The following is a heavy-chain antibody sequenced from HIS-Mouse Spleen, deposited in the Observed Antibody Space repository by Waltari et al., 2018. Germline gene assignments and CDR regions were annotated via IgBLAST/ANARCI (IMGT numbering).Heavy chain of an antibody. V-gene: IGHV1-2*02. J-gene: IGHJ4*02. CDR2: INPNRGGT. Sequence: QGQLVQSGAEVKKPGASVKVSCKASGYTFTGYYMNWVRQAPGQGLEGMGWINPNRGGTNYAQKFQGRVTMTRDTAISTAYMELSRLRSDDTAVYYCARDQLGGFDYWGQGTLVTVSS. D-gene: IGHD7-27*01. CDR3: ARDQLGGFDY. CDR1: GYTFTGYY.